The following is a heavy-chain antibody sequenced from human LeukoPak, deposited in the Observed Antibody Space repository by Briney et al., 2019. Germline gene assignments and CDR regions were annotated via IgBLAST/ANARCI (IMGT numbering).Heavy chain of an antibody. D-gene: IGHD3-10*01. V-gene: IGHV4-4*07. CDR3: ARYSGIYGHHY. Sequence: PSETLSLTCTVSGGSFTSVYWSWIRQPAGKGLEWIGRFFSSGNTNYNPSFKSRATISVDKSKNQFSLKLTSVTAADTAVYYCARYSGIYGHHYWGQGTLVSVSS. CDR1: GGSFTSVY. J-gene: IGHJ4*02. CDR2: FFSSGNT.